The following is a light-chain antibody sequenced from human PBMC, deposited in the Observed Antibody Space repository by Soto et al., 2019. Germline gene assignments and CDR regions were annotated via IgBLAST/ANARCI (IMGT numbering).Light chain of an antibody. Sequence: QSVLTQPPSASGSLGLSVTLSCSGTDNDVGRYDYVSWYQQHPGKAPKLLIYEVTKRPSGVPDRFSASKSGNSASLTVSGLQDEDEADYYCMSYAGGNSVTFGGGTKVTVL. J-gene: IGLJ2*01. CDR3: MSYAGGNSVT. V-gene: IGLV2-8*01. CDR1: DNDVGRYDY. CDR2: EVT.